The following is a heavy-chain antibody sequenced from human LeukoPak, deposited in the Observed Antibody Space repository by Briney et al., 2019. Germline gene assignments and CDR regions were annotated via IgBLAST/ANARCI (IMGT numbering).Heavy chain of an antibody. CDR2: ISGSGTTI. V-gene: IGHV3-23*01. J-gene: IGHJ3*02. Sequence: GGSLRLSCTASGFAFSNYPINFVRQAPGKGLDWVSAISGSGTTIYYADAVRGRFTISRDNSKNTVYLQMNSLRAEDTALYYCVTKLYVSHHTHAFDIWGQGTMVTVSP. CDR1: GFAFSNYP. D-gene: IGHD3-16*01. CDR3: VTKLYVSHHTHAFDI.